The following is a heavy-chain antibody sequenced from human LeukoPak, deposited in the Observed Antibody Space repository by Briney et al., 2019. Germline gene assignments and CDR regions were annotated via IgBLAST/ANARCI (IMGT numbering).Heavy chain of an antibody. Sequence: ASVKVSCKASGYTFTGYYMHWVRQAPGQGLEWMGWINPNSGGTNYAQNFQGRVTMTRDTSISTAYMELSRLRSDDTAVYYCARARSDILTGHPFDYWGQGTLVTVSS. CDR3: ARARSDILTGHPFDY. CDR1: GYTFTGYY. CDR2: INPNSGGT. D-gene: IGHD3-9*01. J-gene: IGHJ4*02. V-gene: IGHV1-2*02.